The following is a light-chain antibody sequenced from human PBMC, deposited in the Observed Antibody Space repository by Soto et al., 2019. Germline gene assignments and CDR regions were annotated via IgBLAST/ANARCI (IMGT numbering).Light chain of an antibody. CDR3: ASWDDNLNGGV. CDR2: TDY. CDR1: SSNIGTYT. J-gene: IGLJ3*02. Sequence: QSVLTQPPSASGTPGQRVTISCSGTSSNIGTYTVNWYQQLPGTAPKLLIYTDYQRPSGVPDRFSGSKSGTSASLAINGLHFEDEADYYCASWDDNLNGGVFGGGTKLTVL. V-gene: IGLV1-44*01.